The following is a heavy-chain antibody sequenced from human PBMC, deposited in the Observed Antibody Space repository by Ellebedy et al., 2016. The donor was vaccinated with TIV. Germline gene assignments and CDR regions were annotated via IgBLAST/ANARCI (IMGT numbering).Heavy chain of an antibody. CDR1: GFTFNNYV. D-gene: IGHD3-10*01. J-gene: IGHJ4*02. Sequence: GESLKISCAASGFTFNNYVMSWVRQAPGRGLEWVSSISDNGARTYYAASVKGRFTISRDNSKNMLYLQMSSLRAEDTAIYYCPKDREVGSHYYFDTWGQGTLVTVSS. V-gene: IGHV3-23*01. CDR3: PKDREVGSHYYFDT. CDR2: ISDNGART.